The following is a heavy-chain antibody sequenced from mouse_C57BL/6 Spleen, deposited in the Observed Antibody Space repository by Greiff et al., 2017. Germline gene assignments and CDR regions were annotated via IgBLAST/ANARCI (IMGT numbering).Heavy chain of an antibody. D-gene: IGHD1-1*01. CDR3: ARLSPYYYGSSGAFAY. J-gene: IGHJ3*01. Sequence: VQGVESGAELMKPGASVKLSCKATGYTFTGYWIEWVKQRPGHGLEWIGEILPGSGSTNYNEKFKGKATFTADTSSNTAYMQLSSLTTEDSAIYYCARLSPYYYGSSGAFAYWGQGTLVTVSA. V-gene: IGHV1-9*01. CDR1: GYTFTGYW. CDR2: ILPGSGST.